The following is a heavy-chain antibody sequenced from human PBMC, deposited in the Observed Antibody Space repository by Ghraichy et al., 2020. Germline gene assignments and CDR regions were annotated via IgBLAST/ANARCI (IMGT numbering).Heavy chain of an antibody. CDR3: AREQVVGATRYYYGMDV. V-gene: IGHV3-21*01. D-gene: IGHD1-26*01. CDR2: ISSSSTYI. CDR1: GFTFSSYS. J-gene: IGHJ6*02. Sequence: GGSLRLSCAASGFTFSSYSMNWVRQVPGKGLEWVSSISSSSTYIYYVDSVKGRFTISRDNAKNSLYLQMNSLRAEDTAVYYCAREQVVGATRYYYGMDVWGQGTTVTVSS.